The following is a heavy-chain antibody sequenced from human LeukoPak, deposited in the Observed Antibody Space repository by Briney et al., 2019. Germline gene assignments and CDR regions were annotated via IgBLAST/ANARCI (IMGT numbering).Heavy chain of an antibody. CDR2: LGTSSSSI. Sequence: PGGSLRLSCAASGFTFSSYEMNWVRQAPGKGLEWVSYLGTSSSSIFYADSVKGRFTISRDNAKNSLYLQMNSLRDEDTAVYYCARDHDYAFDYWGQGTLVTVSS. CDR3: ARDHDYAFDY. V-gene: IGHV3-48*02. J-gene: IGHJ4*02. D-gene: IGHD4-17*01. CDR1: GFTFSSYE.